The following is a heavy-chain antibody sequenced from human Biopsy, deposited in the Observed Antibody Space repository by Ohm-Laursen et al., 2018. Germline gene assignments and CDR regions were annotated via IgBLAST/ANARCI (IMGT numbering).Heavy chain of an antibody. Sequence: GTLSLTCTVSGGSISSDYWSWIRHSPGKGLEGIGSISDTGSTNYSPYLRGRVTISVDTSKKQFSLKVSSVTPADTAVLFCARLYRLDDYWNDDPPDAFDVWGQGTMVTVSS. CDR2: ISDTGST. J-gene: IGHJ3*01. CDR1: GGSISSDY. V-gene: IGHV4-59*01. D-gene: IGHD3-3*01. CDR3: ARLYRLDDYWNDDPPDAFDV.